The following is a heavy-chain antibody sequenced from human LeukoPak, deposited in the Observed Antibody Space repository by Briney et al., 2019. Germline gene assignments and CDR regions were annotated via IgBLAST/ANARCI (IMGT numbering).Heavy chain of an antibody. CDR2: ISSNGDTI. Sequence: GGSLRLSCAVSGITFSDYYMSWIRQAPGKGPEWLSDISSNGDTIYYADSVKGQGRFTISKYNAKNSLYLKINSLRAEDTALXXXXXXXXSRNDAXPLFDYWGRGTLVTVSS. CDR1: GITFSDYY. D-gene: IGHD1-1*01. J-gene: IGHJ4*02. CDR3: XXXXXSRNDAXPLFDY. V-gene: IGHV3-11*01.